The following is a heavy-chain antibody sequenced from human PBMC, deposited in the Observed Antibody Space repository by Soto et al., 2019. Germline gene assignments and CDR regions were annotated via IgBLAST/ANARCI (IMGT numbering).Heavy chain of an antibody. CDR1: GFTFSAYH. Sequence: EVQLVESGGGLVMPRGSLRLSCAASGFTFSAYHMNWVRQAPGKGLEWVSSINPTSSHIYYADSVRGRFTISRDDSKNSVSLQMNSLRTEDAALYYCARGYCGGGGCYLRRDAFDVWGQGKMVTVSS. CDR2: INPTSSHI. V-gene: IGHV3-21*01. D-gene: IGHD2-15*01. CDR3: ARGYCGGGGCYLRRDAFDV. J-gene: IGHJ3*01.